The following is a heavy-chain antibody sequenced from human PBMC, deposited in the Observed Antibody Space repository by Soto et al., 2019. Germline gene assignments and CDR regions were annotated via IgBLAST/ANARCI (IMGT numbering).Heavy chain of an antibody. CDR1: GGSIDNSY. D-gene: IGHD5-18*01. J-gene: IGHJ5*02. CDR3: ARDRGYSNWYDP. Sequence: SETLSLTCTVSGGSIDNSYWSWIRQPPGKGLEWIGYIYYSGSTNYNPSLRSRVTISVDTSKNQFSLRLRSVTAADTAVYYCARDRGYSNWYDPWGQGTLVTVSS. V-gene: IGHV4-59*01. CDR2: IYYSGST.